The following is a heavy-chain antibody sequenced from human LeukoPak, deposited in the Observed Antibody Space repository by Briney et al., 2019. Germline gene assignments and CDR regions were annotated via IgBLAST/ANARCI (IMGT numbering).Heavy chain of an antibody. Sequence: ASVKVSCKASGYTFTSYGISWVRQAPGQGLEWMGWISAYNGNTNYAQKLQGRVTMTTDTSTSTAYTELRSLRSDDTAVYYCARASIVGALGWFDPWGQGTLVTVSS. CDR1: GYTFTSYG. D-gene: IGHD1-26*01. J-gene: IGHJ5*02. CDR2: ISAYNGNT. CDR3: ARASIVGALGWFDP. V-gene: IGHV1-18*01.